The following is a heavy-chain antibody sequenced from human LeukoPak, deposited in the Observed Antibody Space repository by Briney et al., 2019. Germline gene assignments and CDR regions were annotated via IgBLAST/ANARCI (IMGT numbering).Heavy chain of an antibody. J-gene: IGHJ6*03. V-gene: IGHV3-66*02. CDR2: IYIGGST. CDR3: ARDGVYGGNSRDYYYMDV. D-gene: IGHD4-23*01. Sequence: PGGSLRLSCAASGFTVSSNYMSWVRQAPGKGLDWVSVIYIGGSTYYADSVKGRFTISRDNSKNTLCPQMNSLRAEDTAVYYCARDGVYGGNSRDYYYMDVWGKGTTVTVSS. CDR1: GFTVSSNY.